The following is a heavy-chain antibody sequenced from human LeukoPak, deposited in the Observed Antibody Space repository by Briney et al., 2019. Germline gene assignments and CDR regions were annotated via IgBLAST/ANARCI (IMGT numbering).Heavy chain of an antibody. J-gene: IGHJ5*02. CDR1: GGSISSYY. V-gene: IGHV4-59*01. Sequence: SETLSLTCTVSGGSISSYYWSWIRQPPGKGLEWIGYIYYSGSTNYNPSLKSRVTISVDTSKNQFSLKLSSVTAADTAVYYCAREGRSNNRFDPWGQGTLVTVSS. CDR2: IYYSGST. CDR3: AREGRSNNRFDP.